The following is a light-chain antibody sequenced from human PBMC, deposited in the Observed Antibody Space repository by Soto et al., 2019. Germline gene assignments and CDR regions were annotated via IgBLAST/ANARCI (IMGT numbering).Light chain of an antibody. CDR3: QQYGSSPGT. Sequence: EIVLTQSPGTLSLSPGERATLSCRASQSVSRSYLAGYQQKPGQAPRLLIYGVSSRATGIPDRFSGSGSGTHFTLTISRLEPEDFAVYYCQQYGSSPGTFGQGTKVEI. CDR1: QSVSRSY. J-gene: IGKJ1*01. CDR2: GVS. V-gene: IGKV3-20*01.